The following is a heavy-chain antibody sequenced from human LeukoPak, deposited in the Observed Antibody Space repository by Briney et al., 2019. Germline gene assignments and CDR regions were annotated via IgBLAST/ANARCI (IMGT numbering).Heavy chain of an antibody. Sequence: ASVKVSCKATGYTFTSYGISWVRQAPGQGLEWMGWISAYNGNTNYAQKLQGRVTMTTDTSTSTAYMELRSLRSDDTAVYYCASTSYSSSWYLSDYWGQGTLVTVSS. J-gene: IGHJ4*02. CDR2: ISAYNGNT. D-gene: IGHD6-13*01. CDR1: GYTFTSYG. CDR3: ASTSYSSSWYLSDY. V-gene: IGHV1-18*01.